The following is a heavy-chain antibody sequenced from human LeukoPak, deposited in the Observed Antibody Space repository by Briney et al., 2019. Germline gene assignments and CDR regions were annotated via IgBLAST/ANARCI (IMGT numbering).Heavy chain of an antibody. CDR1: GFTFSIYD. CDR3: AKGNWNDD. V-gene: IGHV3-23*01. Sequence: PGGSLRLSCAASGFTFSIYDMTWVRQAPGKGLEWVSVISGSGDSTYYADSVKGRFTISRDNSQNTLYLQMNSLSADDTAVYYCAKGNWNDDWGQGTLVIVSS. J-gene: IGHJ5*02. CDR2: ISGSGDST.